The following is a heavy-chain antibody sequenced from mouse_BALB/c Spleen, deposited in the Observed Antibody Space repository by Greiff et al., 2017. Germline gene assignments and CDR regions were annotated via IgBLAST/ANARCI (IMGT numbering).Heavy chain of an antibody. CDR1: GYTFTSYW. J-gene: IGHJ3*01. V-gene: IGHV1S22*01. CDR2: IYPGSGST. CDR3: TRSRGGFAY. Sequence: LQQPGSELVRPGASVKLSCKASGYTFTSYWMHWVKQRPGQGLEWIGNIYPGSGSTNYDEKFKSKATLTVDTSSSTAYMQLSSLTSEDSAVYYCTRSRGGFAYWGQGTLVTVSA.